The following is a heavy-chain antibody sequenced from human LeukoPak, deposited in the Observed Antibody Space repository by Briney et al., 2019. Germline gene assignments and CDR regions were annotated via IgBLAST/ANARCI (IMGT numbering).Heavy chain of an antibody. CDR1: GGSISSSSYY. CDR3: ARQKTNYDYVWGSYPWFDP. D-gene: IGHD3-16*02. Sequence: SETLSLTCTVSGGSISSSSYYWGWIRQPPGKGLEWIGSIYYSGSTYYNPSLKSRVTISVDTSKNQFSLKLSSVTAADTAVYYCARQKTNYDYVWGSYPWFDPWGQGTLVTVSS. CDR2: IYYSGST. J-gene: IGHJ5*02. V-gene: IGHV4-39*01.